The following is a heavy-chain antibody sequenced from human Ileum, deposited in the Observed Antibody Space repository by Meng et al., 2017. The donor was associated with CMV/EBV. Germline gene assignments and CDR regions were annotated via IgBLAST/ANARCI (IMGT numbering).Heavy chain of an antibody. Sequence: VELVGSGGGLIQPGGSLRLSCAVSGFTVSSNYMSWVRQAPGKGLEWVSVFYNAGVTYYSDSVRGRFTISRDNSKNTLYLQMNSLRAEDTAVYYCARDQGATTGGYFDYWGQGALVTVSS. V-gene: IGHV3-53*01. J-gene: IGHJ4*02. CDR3: ARDQGATTGGYFDY. CDR2: FYNAGVT. D-gene: IGHD7-27*01. CDR1: GFTVSSNY.